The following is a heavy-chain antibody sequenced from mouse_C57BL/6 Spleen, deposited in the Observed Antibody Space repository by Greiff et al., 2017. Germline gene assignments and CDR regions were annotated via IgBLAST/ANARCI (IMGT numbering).Heavy chain of an antibody. D-gene: IGHD1-1*01. V-gene: IGHV1-26*01. Sequence: EVKLQQSGPELVKPGASVKISCKASGYTFTDYYMNWVKQSHGKSLEWIGDINPNNGGTSYNQKFKGKATLTVDKSSSTAYMELRSLTSEDSAVYYCARSGYYGSSYGEAMDYWGQGTSVTVSS. CDR2: INPNNGGT. J-gene: IGHJ4*01. CDR1: GYTFTDYY. CDR3: ARSGYYGSSYGEAMDY.